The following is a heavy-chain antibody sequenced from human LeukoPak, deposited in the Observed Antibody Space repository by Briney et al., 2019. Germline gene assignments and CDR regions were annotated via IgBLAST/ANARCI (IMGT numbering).Heavy chain of an antibody. Sequence: SETLSLTCAVYGGSFSAYYWSWIRQPPGKGLEWIAEINHSGSTNYNPSLKSRVTISVDTSKNQFSLKLSSVTAADTAVYYCARRCSGGTCYNYWGQGTLVTVSS. CDR2: INHSGST. CDR1: GGSFSAYY. J-gene: IGHJ4*02. CDR3: ARRCSGGTCYNY. D-gene: IGHD2-15*01. V-gene: IGHV4-34*01.